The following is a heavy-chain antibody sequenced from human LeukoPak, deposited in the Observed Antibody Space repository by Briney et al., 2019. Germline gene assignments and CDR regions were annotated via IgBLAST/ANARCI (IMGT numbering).Heavy chain of an antibody. CDR3: ARDDSQMPEPIHVLLWFGELLREAEYAFDI. D-gene: IGHD3-10*01. CDR1: GFTFSRYS. CDR2: ISRSSSTI. J-gene: IGHJ3*02. V-gene: IGHV3-48*04. Sequence: GGSLRLSCAASGFTFSRYSMNWVRQAPGKGLEWVSYISRSSSTIHYADSVKGRFTISRDNAKSSLFLQMNSLRAEDTAVYYCARDDSQMPEPIHVLLWFGELLREAEYAFDIWGQGTMVTVSS.